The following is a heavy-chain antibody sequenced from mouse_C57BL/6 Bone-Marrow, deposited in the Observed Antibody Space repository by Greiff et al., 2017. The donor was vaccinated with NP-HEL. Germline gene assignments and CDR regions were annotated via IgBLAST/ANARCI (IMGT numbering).Heavy chain of an antibody. CDR2: IWTGGGT. V-gene: IGHV2-9-1*01. J-gene: IGHJ4*01. CDR1: GFSLTSYA. Sequence: VQLVESGPGLVAPSQSLSITCTVSGFSLTSYAISWVRQPPGKGLEWLGVIWTGGGTNYNSALKSRLSISKDNSKSQVFLKMNSLQTDDTARYYCARIYYDYDGVVYYAMDYWGQGTSVTVSS. D-gene: IGHD2-4*01. CDR3: ARIYYDYDGVVYYAMDY.